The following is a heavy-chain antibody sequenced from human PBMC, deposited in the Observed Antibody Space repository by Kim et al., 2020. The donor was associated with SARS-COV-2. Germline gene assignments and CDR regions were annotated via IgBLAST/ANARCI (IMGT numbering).Heavy chain of an antibody. CDR1: GFTFSSYS. Sequence: GGSLRLSCAASGFTFSSYSMNWVRQAPGKGLEWVSSISSSSSSYIYYADSVKGRFTISRDNAKNSLYLQMNSLRAEDTAVYYCARDPRVLEIAAADGWVDPWGQGTLVTVSS. CDR3: ARDPRVLEIAAADGWVDP. J-gene: IGHJ5*02. D-gene: IGHD6-13*01. V-gene: IGHV3-21*01. CDR2: ISSSSSSYI.